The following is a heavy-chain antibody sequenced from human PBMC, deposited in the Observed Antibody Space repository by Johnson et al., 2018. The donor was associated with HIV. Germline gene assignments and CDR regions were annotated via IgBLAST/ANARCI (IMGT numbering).Heavy chain of an antibody. J-gene: IGHJ3*01. V-gene: IGHV3-30-3*01. CDR3: TTIHYDSSSPGAFDF. CDR2: ISYDGSNK. D-gene: IGHD3-22*01. Sequence: QMQLVESGGGLVQPGGSLRLSCAASGFTFSSYWMRWVRQAPGKGLEWVAVISYDGSNKYYADSVKGRFTISRDNSKNTLYLQMNSLQTEDTGVYYCTTIHYDSSSPGAFDFWGQGTMVTVSS. CDR1: GFTFSSYW.